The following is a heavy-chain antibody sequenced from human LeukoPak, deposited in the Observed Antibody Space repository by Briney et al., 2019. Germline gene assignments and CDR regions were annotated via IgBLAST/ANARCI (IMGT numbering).Heavy chain of an antibody. Sequence: PSQTLSLTCTVSGGPISSGGYYWSWIRQHPGKGLEWIGYIYYSGSTYYNPSLKSRVTISVDTSKNQFSLKLSSVTAADTAVYYCARCRDGYNLNAFDIWGQGTMVTVSS. J-gene: IGHJ3*02. CDR1: GGPISSGGYY. D-gene: IGHD5-12*01. V-gene: IGHV4-31*03. CDR2: IYYSGST. CDR3: ARCRDGYNLNAFDI.